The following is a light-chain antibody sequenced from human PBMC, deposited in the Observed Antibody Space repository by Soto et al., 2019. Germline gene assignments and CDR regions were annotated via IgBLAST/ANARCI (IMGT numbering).Light chain of an antibody. Sequence: QSALTQPASVSGSPGQSITISCTGTSSDVGGYNYVSWYQQHPGKAPKLMIFEVTNRPSGLSSRFSGSKSGNTASLTISGLQAEDEADYYCSSYTTSSTWVFGGATKLTVL. CDR1: SSDVGGYNY. V-gene: IGLV2-14*01. CDR2: EVT. J-gene: IGLJ3*02. CDR3: SSYTTSSTWV.